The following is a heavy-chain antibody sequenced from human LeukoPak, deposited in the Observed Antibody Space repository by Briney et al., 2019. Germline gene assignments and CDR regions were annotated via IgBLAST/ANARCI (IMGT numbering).Heavy chain of an antibody. V-gene: IGHV3-23*01. CDR1: GFTFSSYA. Sequence: AGGSLRLSCAASGFTFSSYAMSWVRQAPGKGLEWVPAISGGGGSTYYADSVKGRFTISRDNSKNTLYLQMNSLRAEDTAVYYCAKSTRSWYGWFDPWGQGTLVTVSS. D-gene: IGHD6-13*01. CDR2: ISGGGGST. CDR3: AKSTRSWYGWFDP. J-gene: IGHJ5*02.